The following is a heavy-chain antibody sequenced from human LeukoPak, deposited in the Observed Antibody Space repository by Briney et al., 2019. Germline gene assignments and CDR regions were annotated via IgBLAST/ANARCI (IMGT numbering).Heavy chain of an antibody. CDR2: IYSSGTT. CDR3: ARHRRGTYYSAFDI. D-gene: IGHD1-26*01. Sequence: SETLSYTCTVSGGSISSSSYYWGWIRQPPGKGLEWIGSIYSSGTTYYNPSLKSRVTISVDTSKNRFSLKLSSVTAADTAVYYCARHRRGTYYSAFDIWGQGTMVTVST. V-gene: IGHV4-39*01. CDR1: GGSISSSSYY. J-gene: IGHJ3*02.